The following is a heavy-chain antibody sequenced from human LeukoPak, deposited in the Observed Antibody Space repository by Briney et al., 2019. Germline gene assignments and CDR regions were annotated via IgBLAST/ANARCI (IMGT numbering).Heavy chain of an antibody. Sequence: GGSLRLSCAASGFTFSSYDMHWVRQATGKGLEWVSAIGTAGDTYYPGSVKGRFTISRDNSENTLYLQMNSLRAEDTAVYYCAKDRPTGFLEWHQPDYWGQGTLVTVSS. CDR2: IGTAGDT. J-gene: IGHJ4*02. CDR3: AKDRPTGFLEWHQPDY. V-gene: IGHV3-13*01. D-gene: IGHD3-3*01. CDR1: GFTFSSYD.